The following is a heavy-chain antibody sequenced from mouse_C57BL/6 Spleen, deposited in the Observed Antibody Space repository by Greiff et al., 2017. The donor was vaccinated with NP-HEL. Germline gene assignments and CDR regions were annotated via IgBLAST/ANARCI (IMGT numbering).Heavy chain of an antibody. CDR2: INPGSGGT. V-gene: IGHV1-54*01. J-gene: IGHJ2*01. CDR1: GYAFTNYL. Sequence: QVQLQQSGAELVRPGTSVKVSCKASGYAFTNYLIEWVKQRPGQGLEWIGVINPGSGGTNYNEKFKGKATLTADKSSSTAYMQLSSLTSEDSAVYFCARVTAEYYFDYWGQGTTLTVSS. D-gene: IGHD1-1*01. CDR3: ARVTAEYYFDY.